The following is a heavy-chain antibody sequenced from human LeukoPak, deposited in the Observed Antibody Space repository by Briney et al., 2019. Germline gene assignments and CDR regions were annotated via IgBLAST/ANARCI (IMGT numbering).Heavy chain of an antibody. Sequence: GGSLRLSCAASGFTVSSNYMSWVHQAPGKGLEWVSVIYSGGSTYYADSVKGRFTISRDNSKNTLYLQMNSLRAEDTAVYYCARRGRSSGYEGGSFDYWGQGTLVTVSS. CDR2: IYSGGST. J-gene: IGHJ4*02. D-gene: IGHD5-12*01. CDR1: GFTVSSNY. V-gene: IGHV3-53*01. CDR3: ARRGRSSGYEGGSFDY.